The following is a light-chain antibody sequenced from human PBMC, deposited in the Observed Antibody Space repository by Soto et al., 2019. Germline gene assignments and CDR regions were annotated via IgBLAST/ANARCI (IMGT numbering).Light chain of an antibody. CDR3: SSYTTASTWV. CDR1: ITDVGSSND. V-gene: IGLV2-14*01. Sequence: QSALTQPASVSGSPGQSITISCTGTITDVGSSNDVSWYKQHPGKAPKLMIYDVSNRPSGVSNRFSGSKSGTTASLTISGLQAEDEDDYYCSSYTTASTWVFGGGNKLTVL. CDR2: DVS. J-gene: IGLJ2*01.